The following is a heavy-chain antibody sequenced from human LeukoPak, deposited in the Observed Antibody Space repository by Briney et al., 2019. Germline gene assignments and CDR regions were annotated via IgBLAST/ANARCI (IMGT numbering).Heavy chain of an antibody. CDR2: IYYSGST. CDR1: GGSISSGGYY. V-gene: IGHV4-31*03. Sequence: SQTLSLTCTVSGGSISSGGYYWGWICQHPGKGLEWIGYIYYSGSTYYNPSLKSRVTISVDTSKNQFSLKLSSVTAADTAVYYCARGTTVVVDYWGQGTLVTVSS. D-gene: IGHD1/OR15-1a*01. J-gene: IGHJ4*02. CDR3: ARGTTVVVDY.